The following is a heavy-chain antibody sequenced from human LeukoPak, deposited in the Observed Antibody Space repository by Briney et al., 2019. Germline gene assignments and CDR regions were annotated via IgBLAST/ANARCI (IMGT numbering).Heavy chain of an antibody. CDR2: ISWNSGSI. CDR1: GFTFDDYA. J-gene: IGHJ6*02. D-gene: IGHD2-21*01. V-gene: IGHV3-9*01. CDR3: AKGVVELYYYYGMDV. Sequence: PGGSLRLSCAASGFTFDDYAMHWVRQAPGKGLEGVSGISWNSGSIGYADSVKGRFTISRDNAKNSLYLQMNSLRAEDTALYYCAKGVVELYYYYGMDVWGQGTTVTVSS.